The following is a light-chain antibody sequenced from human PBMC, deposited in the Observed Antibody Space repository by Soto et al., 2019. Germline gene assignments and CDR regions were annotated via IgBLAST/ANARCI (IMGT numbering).Light chain of an antibody. V-gene: IGLV2-23*02. CDR1: NSDVGSYHF. J-gene: IGLJ2*01. CDR3: CSFAGNRFLVA. Sequence: QSALTQPASVSGSPGQSITSSCTGTNSDVGSYHFVSWYQQHPGKAPKLLIYEVTKRPSGLSNRFSGSKSGNTASLTISGLQAEDEAAYYCCSFAGNRFLVAFGGGTKLTVL. CDR2: EVT.